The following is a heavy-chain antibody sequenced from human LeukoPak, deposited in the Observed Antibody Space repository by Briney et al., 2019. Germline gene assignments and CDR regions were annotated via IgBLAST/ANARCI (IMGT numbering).Heavy chain of an antibody. Sequence: SETLSLTCAVYGGSFSGYYWSWIRQPPGKGLEWIGEINHSGSTNYNPSLKSRVTISVDTSKNQFSLKLSSVTAADTAVYYCARQVEVVPAAMPNTFDYWGQGTLVIVSS. V-gene: IGHV4-34*01. J-gene: IGHJ4*02. CDR3: ARQVEVVPAAMPNTFDY. CDR1: GGSFSGYY. D-gene: IGHD2-2*01. CDR2: INHSGST.